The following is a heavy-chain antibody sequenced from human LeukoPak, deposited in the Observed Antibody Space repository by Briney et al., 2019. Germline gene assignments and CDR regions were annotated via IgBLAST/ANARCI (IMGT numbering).Heavy chain of an antibody. Sequence: PPGGSLRLSCAASGFTFSSYGMHWVRQAPGKGLEWVAFIRYDGSNKYYADSVKGRFTISRDNSKNTLYLQMNSLRAEDTAVYYCAKDPLERVTTRGYWFDPWGQGTLVTVSS. CDR3: AKDPLERVTTRGYWFDP. CDR1: GFTFSSYG. J-gene: IGHJ5*02. D-gene: IGHD4-17*01. CDR2: IRYDGSNK. V-gene: IGHV3-30*02.